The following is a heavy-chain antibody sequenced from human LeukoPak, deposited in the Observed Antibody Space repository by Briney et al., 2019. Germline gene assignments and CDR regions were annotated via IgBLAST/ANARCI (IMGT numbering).Heavy chain of an antibody. Sequence: GGSLRLSCAASGFTFSSYSMNWVRQAPGKGLEWVSSISSSSSYIYYADSVKGRFTISRDNAKNSLYLQMNSLRAEDTAVYYCARRTLTDYGDHNDHWGQGTLVTVSS. J-gene: IGHJ4*02. CDR1: GFTFSSYS. V-gene: IGHV3-21*01. CDR3: ARRTLTDYGDHNDH. CDR2: ISSSSSYI. D-gene: IGHD4-17*01.